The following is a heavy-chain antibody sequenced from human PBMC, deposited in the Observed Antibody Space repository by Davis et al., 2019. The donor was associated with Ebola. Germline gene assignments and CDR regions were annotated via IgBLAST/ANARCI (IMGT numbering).Heavy chain of an antibody. V-gene: IGHV3-66*01. CDR3: ARDYYYYGMDV. J-gene: IGHJ6*02. CDR1: GFTFSSYS. Sequence: GESLKISCAASGFTFSSYSMNWVRQAPGKGLEWVSVIYSGGSTYYADSVKGRFTISRDNSKNTLYLQMNSLRAEDTAVYYCARDYYYYGMDVWGQGTTVTVSS. CDR2: IYSGGST.